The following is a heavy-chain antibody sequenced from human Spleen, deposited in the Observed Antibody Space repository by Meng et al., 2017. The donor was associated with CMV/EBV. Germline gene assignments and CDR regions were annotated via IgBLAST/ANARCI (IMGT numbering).Heavy chain of an antibody. V-gene: IGHV3-33*06. Sequence: SCAASGFTFSSYGMHWVRQAPGKGLEWVAVIWYDGSSKYYADSVKGRFTVSRDNSKNTLYLQMNSLRADDTAVYYCVNSYRGDSGFDYWGQGTLVTVSS. CDR3: VNSYRGDSGFDY. D-gene: IGHD1-26*01. CDR1: GFTFSSYG. CDR2: IWYDGSSK. J-gene: IGHJ4*02.